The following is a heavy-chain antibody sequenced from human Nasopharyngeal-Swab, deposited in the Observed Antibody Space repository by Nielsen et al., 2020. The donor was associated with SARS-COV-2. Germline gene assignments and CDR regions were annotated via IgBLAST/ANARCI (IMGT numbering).Heavy chain of an antibody. V-gene: IGHV1-8*01. Sequence: GSVKVSCKASGYTFTSYDINCVRHATGQGLEWMGWMNPNSGNTGYAQKFQGRVTMTRNTSISADYMELSSLRSEDTAVYYWARAERARIVVVIASFYYYYMDVWGKGTTVTVSS. CDR1: GYTFTSYD. CDR2: MNPNSGNT. CDR3: ARAERARIVVVIASFYYYYMDV. J-gene: IGHJ6*03. D-gene: IGHD3-22*01.